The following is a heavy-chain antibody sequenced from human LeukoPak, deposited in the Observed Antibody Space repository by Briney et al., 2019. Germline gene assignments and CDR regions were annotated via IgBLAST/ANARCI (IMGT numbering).Heavy chain of an antibody. CDR2: LYRGGGT. V-gene: IGHV3-53*01. J-gene: IGHJ4*02. D-gene: IGHD3-22*01. CDR3: AWPSQSSGYSFQY. CDR1: GFTVSDNY. Sequence: GGSMRLSCAASGFTVSDNYNSWVRRAPGKRLELVSILYRGGGTYDADSVKGRFTISRDKNTLSLQMNSLRVEDTAVYYCAWPSQSSGYSFQYWGQGIIVTVSS.